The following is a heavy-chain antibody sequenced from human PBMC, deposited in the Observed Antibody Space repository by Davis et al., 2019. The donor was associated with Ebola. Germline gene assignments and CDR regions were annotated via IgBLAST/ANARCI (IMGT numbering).Heavy chain of an antibody. D-gene: IGHD6-19*01. CDR2: ISSSSSYI. J-gene: IGHJ4*02. Sequence: GGSLRLSCAASGFTFSSYSMNWVRQAPGKGLEWVSSISSSSSYIYYADSVKGRFTISRDNAKNSLYLQMNSLKTEDTAVYYCTGSLKEYSSGWYGDDYWGQGTLVTVSS. CDR1: GFTFSSYS. V-gene: IGHV3-21*04. CDR3: TGSLKEYSSGWYGDDY.